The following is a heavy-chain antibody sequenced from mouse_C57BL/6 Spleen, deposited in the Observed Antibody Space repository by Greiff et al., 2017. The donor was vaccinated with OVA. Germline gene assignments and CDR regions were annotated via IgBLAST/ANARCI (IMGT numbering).Heavy chain of an antibody. CDR2: IDPSDSYT. V-gene: IGHV1-59*01. CDR3: ARVDYDGVSFAY. D-gene: IGHD2-4*01. J-gene: IGHJ3*01. Sequence: QVQLQQPGAELVRPGTSVKLSCKASGYTFTSYWMHWVKQRPGQGLEWIGVIDPSDSYTNYNQKFKGKATLTVDTSSSTAYMQLSSLTSEDSAVYYCARVDYDGVSFAYWGQGTLVTVSA. CDR1: GYTFTSYW.